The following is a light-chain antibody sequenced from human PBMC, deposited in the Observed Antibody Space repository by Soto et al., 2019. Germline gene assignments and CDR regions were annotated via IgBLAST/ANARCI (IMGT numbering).Light chain of an antibody. CDR2: DAS. CDR1: ESISSG. Sequence: DIQMTQSPSTLSASVGDRVTITCRASESISSGLAWYQQKPGKAPKFLIYDASFLQSGVPSRFSGSGSETEFTLTISSLQPDDFATYYCQHGWTFGQGTKVDI. V-gene: IGKV1-5*01. J-gene: IGKJ1*01. CDR3: QHGWT.